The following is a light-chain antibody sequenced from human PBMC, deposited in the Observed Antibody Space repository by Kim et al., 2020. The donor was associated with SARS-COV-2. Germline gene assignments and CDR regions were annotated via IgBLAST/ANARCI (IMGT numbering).Light chain of an antibody. CDR1: QSVAGKY. CDR2: DAS. V-gene: IGKV3-20*01. CDR3: QQYGTSPCT. J-gene: IGKJ2*02. Sequence: LSPGGTATLSCRASQSVAGKYLAWYQQRPGQAPRLLIVDASTRATGISDRFSGSGSGTDFSLTISRLEPEDLAVYYCQQYGTSPCTFGQGTKLEI.